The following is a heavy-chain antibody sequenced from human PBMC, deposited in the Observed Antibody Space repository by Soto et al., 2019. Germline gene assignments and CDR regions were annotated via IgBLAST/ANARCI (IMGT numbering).Heavy chain of an antibody. CDR1: GDSVSSNSAA. CDR3: ERAGVMCSSTSCYTEWFAP. J-gene: IGHJ5*02. Sequence: SQTLSLTCAISGDSVSSNSAAWNWIRQSPSRGLEWLGRTYYRSKWYNDYAVSVKSRITINPDTSKNQFSLQLNSVTPEDTAVYYCERAGVMCSSTSCYTEWFAPWGQETL. V-gene: IGHV6-1*01. D-gene: IGHD2-2*02. CDR2: TYYRSKWYN.